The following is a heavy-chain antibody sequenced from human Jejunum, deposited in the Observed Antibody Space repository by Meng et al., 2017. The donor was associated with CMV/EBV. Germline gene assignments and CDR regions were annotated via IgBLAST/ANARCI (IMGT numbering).Heavy chain of an antibody. D-gene: IGHD6-13*01. CDR1: GLPFSDYA. Sequence: VQLLESGGGLVQPGGSLRLSCAASGLPFSDYAMNWVRQAPGKGLEWVSGISRSGGSTYSADSVKGRFTISRDNSQNTVYLQMNSPRVEDTAVYYCAKDRATGYSSSWSKYFFDYWGQGTLVTVSS. V-gene: IGHV3-23*01. CDR3: AKDRATGYSSSWSKYFFDY. CDR2: ISRSGGST. J-gene: IGHJ4*02.